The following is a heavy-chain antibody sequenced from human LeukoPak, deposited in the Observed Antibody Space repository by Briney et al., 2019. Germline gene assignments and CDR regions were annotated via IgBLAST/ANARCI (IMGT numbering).Heavy chain of an antibody. J-gene: IGHJ3*02. V-gene: IGHV3-23*01. Sequence: PGGSLRLSCAASGFTFSSYAMSWVRQAPGKGLEWVSAISYSGDSTFYADSVKGRFTISRDNSQNTLYVQMNSLRAEDTAVYYCAKDRGYSSAWYSRDGFDMWGQGTMVTVSS. D-gene: IGHD6-19*01. CDR3: AKDRGYSSAWYSRDGFDM. CDR2: ISYSGDST. CDR1: GFTFSSYA.